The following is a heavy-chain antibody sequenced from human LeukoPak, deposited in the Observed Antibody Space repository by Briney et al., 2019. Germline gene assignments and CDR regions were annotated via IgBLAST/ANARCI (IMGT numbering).Heavy chain of an antibody. D-gene: IGHD1-26*01. J-gene: IGHJ3*02. CDR3: TTDHSGGSYPLDAFDI. Sequence: GGTLRLSCAASGFTFSNYGMSWVRQAPGKGLEWVSGISGSGGSTYYADSVKGRFTISRDNSKNTLYLQMNSLKTDDTAIYYCTTDHSGGSYPLDAFDIWGQGTMVTVSS. CDR2: ISGSGGST. CDR1: GFTFSNYG. V-gene: IGHV3-23*01.